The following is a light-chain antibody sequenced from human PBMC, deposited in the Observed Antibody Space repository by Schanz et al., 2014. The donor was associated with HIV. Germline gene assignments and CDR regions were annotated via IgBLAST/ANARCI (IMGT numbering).Light chain of an antibody. CDR1: QTVSSR. J-gene: IGKJ3*01. CDR2: GAS. Sequence: EIVLTQSPVTLSLSPGERATLSCRASQTVSSRFIVWYQQEPGQPPRLLIYGASTRATGIPARFSGSGSGTEFTLTISSLQSEDFAVYYCQQYNNWPPRITFGPGTKVDIK. CDR3: QQYNNWPPRIT. V-gene: IGKV3-15*01.